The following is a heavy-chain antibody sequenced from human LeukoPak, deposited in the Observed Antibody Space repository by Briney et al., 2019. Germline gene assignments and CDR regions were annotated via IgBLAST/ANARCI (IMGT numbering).Heavy chain of an antibody. CDR1: GGSFSGYY. Sequence: SSETLSLTCAVYGGSFSGYYWRWVRQPPGKGLEWLGEINHSGRTNYNPSLKSRVTISIATSKNQFSLKLSSVTAADTAVYYCALVITMVRGVIPTGWFDPWGQGTLVTVSS. D-gene: IGHD3-10*01. CDR3: ALVITMVRGVIPTGWFDP. V-gene: IGHV4-34*01. CDR2: INHSGRT. J-gene: IGHJ5*02.